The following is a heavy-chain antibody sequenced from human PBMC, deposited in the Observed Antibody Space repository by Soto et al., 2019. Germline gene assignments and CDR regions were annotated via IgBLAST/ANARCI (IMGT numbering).Heavy chain of an antibody. V-gene: IGHV3-21*01. CDR3: SRDQSLGQPVAFDV. J-gene: IGHJ3*01. CDR1: GFTFRSYS. CDR2: ISSNSAYI. Sequence: EVQLVESGGGLDTPGGSLRVSCAASGFTFRSYSMNWVRQAPGKVLEWISTISSNSAYIYYADSVEGRFTISRDNARNSVYLQLNSLRAEDTAIYYCSRDQSLGQPVAFDVWGQGTMVTVSS.